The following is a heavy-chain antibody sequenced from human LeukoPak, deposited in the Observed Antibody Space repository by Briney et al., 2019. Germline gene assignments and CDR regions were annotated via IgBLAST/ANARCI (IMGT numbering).Heavy chain of an antibody. Sequence: SETLSLTCTVSGYSISSGYYWGWIRQPPGKGLEWIGSIYYSGSTYYNPSLKSRVTISVDTSKNQFSLKLSSVTAADTAVYYCARDEDGFHIWGQGTMVTVSS. CDR3: ARDEDGFHI. J-gene: IGHJ3*02. CDR1: GYSISSGYY. CDR2: IYYSGST. V-gene: IGHV4-38-2*02.